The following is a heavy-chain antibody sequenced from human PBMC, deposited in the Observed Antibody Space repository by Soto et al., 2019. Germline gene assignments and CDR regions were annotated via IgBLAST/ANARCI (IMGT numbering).Heavy chain of an antibody. CDR3: ARQVPYSSHRMDV. Sequence: GGSLRLSCAASGFTFSSFSVDWVRHAPGQGLEWVSSISSRGTYVYYADSVKGRFTVSKDNANNVLFLQMNSLRAEDTAVYYCARQVPYSSHRMDVWGQGTTVTAP. CDR2: ISSRGTYV. J-gene: IGHJ6*02. CDR1: GFTFSSFS. D-gene: IGHD3-22*01. V-gene: IGHV3-21*06.